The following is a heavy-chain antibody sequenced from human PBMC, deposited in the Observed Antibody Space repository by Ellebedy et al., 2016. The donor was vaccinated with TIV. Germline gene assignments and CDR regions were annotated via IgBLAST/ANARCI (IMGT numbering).Heavy chain of an antibody. CDR1: GFAFPAYP. V-gene: IGHV3-43D*03. J-gene: IGHJ4*02. CDR2: ITWDGGAT. Sequence: GESLKISXAASGFAFPAYPMFWIRQAPGKGLEWVAHITWDGGATYYADAVRGRFTVSRDNSKDSLYLQMDGLRPDDTALYYCTKATATYPDYWGRGTLVTVSS. CDR3: TKATATYPDY. D-gene: IGHD2-21*02.